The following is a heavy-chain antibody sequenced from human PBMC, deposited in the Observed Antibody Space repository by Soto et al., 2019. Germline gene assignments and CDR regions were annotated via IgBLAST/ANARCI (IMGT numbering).Heavy chain of an antibody. V-gene: IGHV4-59*01. J-gene: IGHJ5*02. D-gene: IGHD5-18*01. CDR1: GGSISGYY. Sequence: SETLSLTCTVSGGSISGYYWTWIRQPPGKGLDWIGYIYYSGSTNYNPSLKSRVTISVDTSKNQFSLKLSSVTAADTAVYFCARDNGYNYGYYRWFDPWGQGTLVTVSS. CDR2: IYYSGST. CDR3: ARDNGYNYGYYRWFDP.